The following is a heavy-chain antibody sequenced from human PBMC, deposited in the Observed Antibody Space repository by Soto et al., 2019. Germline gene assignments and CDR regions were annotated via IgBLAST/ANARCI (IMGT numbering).Heavy chain of an antibody. CDR2: IYSGGST. V-gene: IGHV3-66*01. CDR3: AREGGNLITFGGVIVRDY. J-gene: IGHJ4*02. Sequence: EVQLVESGGGLVQPGGSLRLSCAASGFTVSSNYMSWVRQAPGKGLEWVSVIYSGGSTYYADSVKGRFTISRDNSKNTVLININSLRAEETEGYYFAREGGNLITFGGVIVRDYWGQGTLVTVSS. CDR1: GFTVSSNY. D-gene: IGHD3-16*02.